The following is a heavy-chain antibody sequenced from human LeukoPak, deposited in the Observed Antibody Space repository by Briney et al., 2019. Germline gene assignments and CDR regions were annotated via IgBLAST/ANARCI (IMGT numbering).Heavy chain of an antibody. V-gene: IGHV3-72*01. CDR1: GFTFSDHY. CDR3: AKINSGTYSFDY. D-gene: IGHD1-26*01. J-gene: IGHJ4*02. Sequence: GGSLRLSCAASGFTFSDHYMDWVRQAPGKGLEWVGRTRNKANSYTTEYAASVKGRFTISRDDSESSLYLQMNSLKTEDTAVYYCAKINSGTYSFDYWGRGTLVTVSS. CDR2: TRNKANSYTT.